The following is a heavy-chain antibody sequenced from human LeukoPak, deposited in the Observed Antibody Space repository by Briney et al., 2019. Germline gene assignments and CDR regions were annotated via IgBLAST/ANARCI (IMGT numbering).Heavy chain of an antibody. CDR2: IGGRGGST. D-gene: IGHD3-16*01. CDR1: GFRFSDFT. J-gene: IGHJ5*02. CDR3: GKEGGA. Sequence: GGSLRLACAASGFRFSDFTMTWVRQAPGKGPEWVSAIGGRGGSTYYADSLGGRFTISRDNSKDMLYLQMNSLKVEDTATYYCGKEGGAWGQGTKVTVSS. V-gene: IGHV3-23*01.